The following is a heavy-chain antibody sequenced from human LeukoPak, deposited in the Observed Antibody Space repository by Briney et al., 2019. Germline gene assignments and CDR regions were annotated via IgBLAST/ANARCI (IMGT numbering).Heavy chain of an antibody. J-gene: IGHJ4*02. CDR1: DDAISRYY. V-gene: IGHV4-4*07. D-gene: IGHD4-17*01. CDR3: ARGLMTPADY. CDR2: IYTIWIP. Sequence: SETLSLICTLSDDAISRYYWSWLRQPAGKGLEWIGRIYTIWIPNYNPSRKSRVTISVDTSKTQFSLKLTSVTAADTAVYYCARGLMTPADYWGQGTLVTVSS.